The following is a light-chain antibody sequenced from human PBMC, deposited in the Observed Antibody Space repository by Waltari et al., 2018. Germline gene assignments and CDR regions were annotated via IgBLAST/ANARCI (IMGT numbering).Light chain of an antibody. CDR2: DVS. V-gene: IGLV2-14*03. J-gene: IGLJ2*01. CDR3: SSYIDSSTLEL. Sequence: QSALTQPASVSGSPGQSLTISCTGTSSDVGDYNYFSWYQQHPGKAPKLMIYDVSNRPSGVSNRFSGSKSGNTASLTISGLQAEDEADYYCSSYIDSSTLELFGGGTSLTVL. CDR1: SSDVGDYNY.